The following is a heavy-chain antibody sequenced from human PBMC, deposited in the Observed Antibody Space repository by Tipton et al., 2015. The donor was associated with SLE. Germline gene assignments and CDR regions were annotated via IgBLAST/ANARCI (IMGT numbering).Heavy chain of an antibody. V-gene: IGHV4-34*01. CDR2: INHSGST. CDR3: ARAPGLTHYFDY. Sequence: TLSLTCAVYGGSFSGYYWSWIRQPPGKGLEWIGEINHSGSTNYNPSLKSRVTISVDTSKNQFSLKLSSVTAADTAVYYCARAPGLTHYFDYWGQGTLVTVSS. J-gene: IGHJ4*02. CDR1: GGSFSGYY.